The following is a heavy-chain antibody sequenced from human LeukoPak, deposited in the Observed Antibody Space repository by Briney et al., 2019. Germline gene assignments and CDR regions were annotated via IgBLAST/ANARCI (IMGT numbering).Heavy chain of an antibody. Sequence: PSETLSLTCTVSGGSISSYYWSWIRQPPGKGLEWIGEINHSGSTNYNPSLKSRVTISVDTSKNQFSLRLSSVTAADTAVYYCASRNCSGGSCYSGGAGWFDPWGQGTLVTVSS. J-gene: IGHJ5*02. V-gene: IGHV4-34*01. CDR1: GGSISSYY. CDR3: ASRNCSGGSCYSGGAGWFDP. D-gene: IGHD2-15*01. CDR2: INHSGST.